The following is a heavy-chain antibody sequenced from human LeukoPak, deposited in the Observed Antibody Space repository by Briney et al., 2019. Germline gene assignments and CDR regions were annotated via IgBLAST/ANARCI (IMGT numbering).Heavy chain of an antibody. J-gene: IGHJ2*01. CDR2: IKQDGSEK. CDR3: ARGGNHGDYWYFDL. D-gene: IGHD4-17*01. V-gene: IGHV3-7*01. Sequence: GGSLRLSCSASEFSFSNFWMSWVRQAPGKGPEWVTNIKQDGSEKYYVDSVKGRFTISRDNAETSLHLQMNSLRAEDTAVYYCARGGNHGDYWYFDLWGRGTLVTVSS. CDR1: EFSFSNFW.